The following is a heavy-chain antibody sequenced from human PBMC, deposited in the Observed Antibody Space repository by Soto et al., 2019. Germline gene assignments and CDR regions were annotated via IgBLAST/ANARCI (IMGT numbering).Heavy chain of an antibody. CDR1: GFTFSSYA. V-gene: IGHV3-23*01. D-gene: IGHD3-22*01. Sequence: EVQLLESGGGLVQPGGSLRLSCAASGFTFSSYAMSWVRQAPGKGLEWVSAISGSGGSTYYADSVKGRFTISRDNSKNTLYLQMNNLRAKDTAVYYWAKSSYYDSSGYLNYWYFDLWGRGTLVTVSS. CDR2: ISGSGGST. CDR3: AKSSYYDSSGYLNYWYFDL. J-gene: IGHJ2*01.